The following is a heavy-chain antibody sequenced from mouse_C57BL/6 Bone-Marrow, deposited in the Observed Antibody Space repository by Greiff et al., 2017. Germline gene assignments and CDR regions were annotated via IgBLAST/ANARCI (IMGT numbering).Heavy chain of an antibody. V-gene: IGHV1-81*01. D-gene: IGHD1-1*01. CDR3: ARQDYGSSPDY. Sequence: VKLMESGAELARPGASVKLSCKASGYTFTSYGISWVKQRTGQGLEWIGEIYPRSGNTYYNEKFKGKATLTADKSSSTAYMELRSLTSEASAVYFCARQDYGSSPDYWGQGTTLTVSS. CDR1: GYTFTSYG. J-gene: IGHJ2*01. CDR2: IYPRSGNT.